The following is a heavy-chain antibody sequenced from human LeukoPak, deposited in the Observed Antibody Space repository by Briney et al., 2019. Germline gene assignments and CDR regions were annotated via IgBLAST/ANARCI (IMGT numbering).Heavy chain of an antibody. CDR1: GGSISSGGYY. CDR3: ARGQGYGDPQNPYYFDY. CDR2: IYYSGST. V-gene: IGHV4-31*03. Sequence: SETLSLTCTVSGGSISSGGYYWSWIRQHPGKGLEWIGYIYYSGSTYYSPPLKSRVTISVDTSKNQFSLKLSSVTAADTAVYYCARGQGYGDPQNPYYFDYWGQGTLVTVSS. D-gene: IGHD4-17*01. J-gene: IGHJ4*02.